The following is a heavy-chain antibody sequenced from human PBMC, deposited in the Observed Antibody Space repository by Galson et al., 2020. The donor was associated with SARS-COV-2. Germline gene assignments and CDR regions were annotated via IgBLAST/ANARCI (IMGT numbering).Heavy chain of an antibody. CDR2: ISAYNGNT. D-gene: IGHD3-3*01. CDR3: ARCYTSTLEWFLSGGYYYYGIDI. Sequence: ASVKVSCKASGYSFTNYGVSWVRQAPGQGLEWMGWISAYNGNTNYAQKLQGRVTMTTDTPTNKAYMELRNLRSDDTAVYYCARCYTSTLEWFLSGGYYYYGIDIWGQGTTVTVSS. CDR1: GYSFTNYG. V-gene: IGHV1-18*01. J-gene: IGHJ6*02.